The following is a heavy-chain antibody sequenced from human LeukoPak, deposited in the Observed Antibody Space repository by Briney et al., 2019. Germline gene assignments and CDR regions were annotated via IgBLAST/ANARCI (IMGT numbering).Heavy chain of an antibody. CDR2: IKEDGSEK. Sequence: GGSLRLSCAASGITFSRSWMSWVRQASGKGLEWVAFIKEDGSEKYYVDSVKGRFTISRDNAENSLYLQINSLRDEDTAVYYCARDRGGRTGLDDWGQGTLVTVSS. CDR3: ARDRGGRTGLDD. CDR1: GITFSRSW. D-gene: IGHD2-15*01. V-gene: IGHV3-7*04. J-gene: IGHJ4*02.